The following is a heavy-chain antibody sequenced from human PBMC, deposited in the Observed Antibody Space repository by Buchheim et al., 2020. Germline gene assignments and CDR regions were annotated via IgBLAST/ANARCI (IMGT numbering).Heavy chain of an antibody. CDR1: GDSTSSGGHY. CDR2: IYDSAST. D-gene: IGHD1-14*01. CDR3: ARDLVSGAGQHWYFDL. V-gene: IGHV4-31*03. Sequence: QVQLQESGPGLVTPSQTLSLTCTVSGDSTSSGGHYWSWIRQRPGGGLEWIGYIYDSASTYYNPSLQSRVTMSLDTPNNQFSLKLTSVTVADTAVYYCARDLVSGAGQHWYFDLWGRGTL. J-gene: IGHJ2*01.